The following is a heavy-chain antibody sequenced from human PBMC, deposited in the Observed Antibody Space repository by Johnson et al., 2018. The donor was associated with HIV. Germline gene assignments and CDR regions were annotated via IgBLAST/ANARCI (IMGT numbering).Heavy chain of an antibody. CDR3: AKVRGWSDDTFDI. Sequence: VQLVESGGDLIQPGRSLRLSCAASGFTFSSYAMHWVRQAPGKGLEWVAVISKDGSNKYYADSVKGRFTIPRDNSKNTLYLQMNSLRAEDTAVYYCAKVRGWSDDTFDIWGQGTMVTVSS. V-gene: IGHV3-30*04. CDR2: ISKDGSNK. J-gene: IGHJ3*02. CDR1: GFTFSSYA. D-gene: IGHD5-12*01.